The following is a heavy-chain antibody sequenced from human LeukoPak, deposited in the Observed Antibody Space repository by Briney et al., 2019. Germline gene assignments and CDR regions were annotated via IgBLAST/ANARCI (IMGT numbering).Heavy chain of an antibody. CDR3: AKKRDACDI. V-gene: IGHV3-23*01. Sequence: GGSLRLSCVASGFTFSNYAMGWVRQAPGKRPEWVSSLTDSGGTTYYVDSVKARFAISRDNSKNTLYLHMNSLRAEDTAVYYCAKKRDACDIWGQGTVVTVSS. D-gene: IGHD5-24*01. CDR2: LTDSGGTT. J-gene: IGHJ3*02. CDR1: GFTFSNYA.